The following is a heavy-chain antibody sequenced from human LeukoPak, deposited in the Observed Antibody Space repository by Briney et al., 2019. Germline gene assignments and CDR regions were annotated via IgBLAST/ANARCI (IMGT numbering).Heavy chain of an antibody. CDR3: ARGSAAYYFDY. CDR2: IYYSGST. Sequence: SETLSLTCTVSGGSISSYYWSWIRQPPGKGLEWIGYIYYSGSTNYNPSLKSRVTISVDTSKNQFSLKLSSVTAADTAVYYCARGSAAYYFDYWGQGTLVTVSS. V-gene: IGHV4-59*12. CDR1: GGSISSYY. J-gene: IGHJ4*02.